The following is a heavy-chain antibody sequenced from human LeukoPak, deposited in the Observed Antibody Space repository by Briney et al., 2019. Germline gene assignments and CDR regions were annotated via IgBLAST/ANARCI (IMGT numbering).Heavy chain of an antibody. CDR1: GYTFSSHG. Sequence: ASVKVSCKASGYTFSSHGISWVRQAPGQGLEWMGWISGYNGNTNYVEKFQGRVTMTADTSTNTVYMELGSLGSDDTAVYYCAREQQLVRGGFDYWGQGTLVTVSS. CDR3: AREQQLVRGGFDY. D-gene: IGHD6-6*01. J-gene: IGHJ4*02. CDR2: ISGYNGNT. V-gene: IGHV1-18*01.